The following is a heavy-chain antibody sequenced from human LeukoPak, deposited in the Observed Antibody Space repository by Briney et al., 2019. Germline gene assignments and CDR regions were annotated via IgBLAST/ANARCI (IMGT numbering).Heavy chain of an antibody. CDR3: ARDTGGSGST. J-gene: IGHJ5*02. Sequence: PGGSLRLSCAASGFTVSSNYMSWVRQPPPPPLEWVSVIYSGGSTYYADSVKGRFTISRDNSKNTLYLQMNSLRAEDTAVYYCARDTGGSGSTWGQGTLVTVSS. V-gene: IGHV3-53*01. CDR1: GFTVSSNY. CDR2: IYSGGST. D-gene: IGHD6-19*01.